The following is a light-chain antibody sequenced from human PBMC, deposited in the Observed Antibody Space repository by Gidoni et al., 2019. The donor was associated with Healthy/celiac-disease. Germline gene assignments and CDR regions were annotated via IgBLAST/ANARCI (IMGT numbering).Light chain of an antibody. V-gene: IGKV2-28*01. Sequence: DIVLSHSPLSLTVTPGEPASSSCRSSQSFLHSNGYTYLDWYLQKPGQYSQLLIYLGSNRASGVPDRFSGSGSGTDFTLKISRVEAEEVGVYYCMQALQTPCTFGGGTKVEIK. CDR1: QSFLHSNGYTY. CDR2: LGS. CDR3: MQALQTPCT. J-gene: IGKJ4*02.